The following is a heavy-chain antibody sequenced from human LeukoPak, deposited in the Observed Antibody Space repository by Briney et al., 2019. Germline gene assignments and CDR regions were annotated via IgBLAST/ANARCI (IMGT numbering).Heavy chain of an antibody. V-gene: IGHV4-59*01. J-gene: IGHJ4*02. CDR1: GVSISSYY. CDR3: ARGTSSLDY. Sequence: SETLSLTRTVSGVSISSYYWSWIRQPPGKVLEYIGYIYYSGNTNYNPSLKSRVTISVDTSKNQFSLKLSSVTAADTAVYYCARGTSSLDYWGQGTLVTVSS. CDR2: IYYSGNT.